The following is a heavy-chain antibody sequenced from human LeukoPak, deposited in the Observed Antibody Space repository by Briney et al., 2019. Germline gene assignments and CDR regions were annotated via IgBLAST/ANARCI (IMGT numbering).Heavy chain of an antibody. CDR1: GYTFTSYG. Sequence: ASVKVSCTASGYTFTSYGISWVRQAPGQGLEWMGWISAYNGNTNYAQKLQGRVTMTTDTSTSTAYMELRSLRSDDTAVYYCAREHCGGDCYSSVWFDPWGQGTLVAVSS. D-gene: IGHD2-21*02. J-gene: IGHJ5*02. V-gene: IGHV1-18*01. CDR2: ISAYNGNT. CDR3: AREHCGGDCYSSVWFDP.